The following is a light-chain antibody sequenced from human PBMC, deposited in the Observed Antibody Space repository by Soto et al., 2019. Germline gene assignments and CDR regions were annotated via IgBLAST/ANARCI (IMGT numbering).Light chain of an antibody. CDR1: SSDVGGYNY. J-gene: IGLJ1*01. CDR2: EVS. Sequence: QSSLTQPASVSGSPGQSITISCTGSSSDVGGYNYVSWYQQHPGKAPKLMIFEVSNRPSGVSNRFSGSKSGNTASLTISGLQAEDEADYYCSSYTSRSALWVVGSGTKVTVL. CDR3: SSYTSRSALWV. V-gene: IGLV2-14*01.